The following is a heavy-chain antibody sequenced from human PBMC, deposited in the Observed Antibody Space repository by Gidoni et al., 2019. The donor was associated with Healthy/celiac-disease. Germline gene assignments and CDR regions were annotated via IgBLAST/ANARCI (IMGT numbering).Heavy chain of an antibody. J-gene: IGHJ6*03. Sequence: EVQLVESGGGLVQPGGSLRLSCAASGFTCSSYWMSWVRQAPGKGLGWWAKIKQDGSEKYYVDSVKGLFTISGDNAKNSLSLQMNSLRAEDTAVDYCARRSGRVSPSRQKSRYMDVLGKGTTVTVSS. CDR1: GFTCSSYW. D-gene: IGHD2-2*01. CDR3: ARRSGRVSPSRQKSRYMDV. V-gene: IGHV3-7*01. CDR2: IKQDGSEK.